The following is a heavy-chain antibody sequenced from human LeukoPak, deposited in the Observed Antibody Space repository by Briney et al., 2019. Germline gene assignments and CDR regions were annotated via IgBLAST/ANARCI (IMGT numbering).Heavy chain of an antibody. J-gene: IGHJ5*02. CDR1: GGSVTSGTYH. V-gene: IGHV4-39*07. Sequence: SETLSLTCSVSGGSVTSGTYHWGWIRQPPGKGLEWIGSVYFDGGAHYKPSLQSRGTISVDTSKNQFSLRLSSVTAADTALYYCARDHYYDGRGRFDPWGQGTLVTVSS. CDR3: ARDHYYDGRGRFDP. CDR2: VYFDGGA. D-gene: IGHD3-16*01.